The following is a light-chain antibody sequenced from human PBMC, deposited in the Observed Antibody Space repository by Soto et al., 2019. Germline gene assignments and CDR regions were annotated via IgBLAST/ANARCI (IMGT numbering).Light chain of an antibody. CDR2: KAS. CDR1: QSISSW. V-gene: IGKV1-5*03. CDR3: QHYNTYPWT. J-gene: IGKJ1*01. Sequence: DIQMTQSPSILSASVGDRVTITCRASQSISSWLVWYQQKPGKAPNLLIHKASHLESGVPSRFSGSGSGTEFTLTISSLQPGDFATYYCQHYNTYPWTFGQGTKVDIK.